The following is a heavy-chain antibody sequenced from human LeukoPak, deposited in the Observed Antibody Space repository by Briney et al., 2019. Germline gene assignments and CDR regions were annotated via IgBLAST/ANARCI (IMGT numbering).Heavy chain of an antibody. CDR1: GYSFSNHG. J-gene: IGHJ6*03. CDR3: ARDQQQGDHYSFYYMDF. Sequence: GASVKVSFKGSGYSFSNHGITWVRQAPGQGLEWIGWISPHKGNTNYQQRLQGRLIMTTDASTSTAYMELRDLRSDDTVIYYCARDQQQGDHYSFYYMDFWGEGTTVIVSS. CDR2: ISPHKGNT. D-gene: IGHD1/OR15-1a*01. V-gene: IGHV1-18*01.